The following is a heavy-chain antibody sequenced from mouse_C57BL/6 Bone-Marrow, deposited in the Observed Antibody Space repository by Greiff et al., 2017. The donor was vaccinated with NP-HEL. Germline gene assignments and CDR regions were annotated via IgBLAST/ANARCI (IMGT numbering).Heavy chain of an antibody. V-gene: IGHV1-50*01. CDR2: IDPSDSYT. CDR3: GYLSFAY. CDR1: GYTFTSYW. J-gene: IGHJ3*01. Sequence: VQLQQPGAELVKPGASVKLSCKASGYTFTSYWMQWVKQRPGQGLEWIGEIDPSDSYTNYNQKFKGRATLTVDTSSSTAYMQLSSLTSEDSAVYYCGYLSFAYWGQGTLVTVTA. D-gene: IGHD2-12*01.